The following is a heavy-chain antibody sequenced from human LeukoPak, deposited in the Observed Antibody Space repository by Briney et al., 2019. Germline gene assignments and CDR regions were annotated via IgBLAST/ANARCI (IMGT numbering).Heavy chain of an antibody. Sequence: ASVKVSCKASGYTFTGYYMHWVRQAPGQGLEWMGWINPNSGGTNYAQKFQGRVTMTRDTSISTAYMELSRLRSDDTAVYYCAGRAGGGVGATFDYWGQGTLVTVSS. D-gene: IGHD1-26*01. CDR3: AGRAGGGVGATFDY. J-gene: IGHJ4*02. CDR1: GYTFTGYY. CDR2: INPNSGGT. V-gene: IGHV1-2*02.